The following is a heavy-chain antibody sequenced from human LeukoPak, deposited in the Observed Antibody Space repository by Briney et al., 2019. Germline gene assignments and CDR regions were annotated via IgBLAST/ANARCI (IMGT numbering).Heavy chain of an antibody. J-gene: IGHJ4*02. D-gene: IGHD2-2*01. Sequence: GGSLRLSCVASGFTFSNYAMTWVRQAPGKGLEWVSAISGSGGSTYYADSVKGRFTISRDNSKNTLYLQMNSLRAEDTAVYYCAKATPVVPAADFYFDYWGQGTLVTVSS. CDR3: AKATPVVPAADFYFDY. CDR1: GFTFSNYA. V-gene: IGHV3-23*01. CDR2: ISGSGGST.